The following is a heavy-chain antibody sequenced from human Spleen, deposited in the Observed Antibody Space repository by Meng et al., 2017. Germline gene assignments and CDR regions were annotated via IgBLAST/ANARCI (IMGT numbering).Heavy chain of an antibody. D-gene: IGHD3-10*01. Sequence: SETLSLTCTVSGGSISTGGDYWTCLRQHPGEGLEWIVYIFYSGTTYYNPSLKSRVIISLDMSKNLFSLKQSSVTAADTAVYYCARADYGSGSYHYDYCGQ. CDR2: IFYSGTT. J-gene: IGHJ4*02. CDR1: GGSISTGGDY. V-gene: IGHV4-31*03. CDR3: ARADYGSGSYHYDY.